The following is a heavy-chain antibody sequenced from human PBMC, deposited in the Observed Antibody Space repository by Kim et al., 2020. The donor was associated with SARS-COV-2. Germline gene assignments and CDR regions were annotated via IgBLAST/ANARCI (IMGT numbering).Heavy chain of an antibody. Sequence: SETLSLTCTVSGYSISSGYYWGWIRQPPGKGLEWIGSIYHSGSTYYNPSLKSRVTISVDTSKNQFSLKLSSVTAADTAVYYCAREGVYSGSSDTLNWFDPWGQGTLVTVSS. CDR2: IYHSGST. CDR1: GYSISSGYY. CDR3: AREGVYSGSSDTLNWFDP. D-gene: IGHD1-26*01. V-gene: IGHV4-38-2*02. J-gene: IGHJ5*02.